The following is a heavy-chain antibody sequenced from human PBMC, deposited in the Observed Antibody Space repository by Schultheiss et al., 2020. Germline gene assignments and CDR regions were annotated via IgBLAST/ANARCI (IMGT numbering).Heavy chain of an antibody. CDR2: IYYSGST. D-gene: IGHD4-23*01. CDR1: GGSISSSNW. Sequence: SETLSLTCAVSGGSISSSNWWSWVRQPPGKGLEWIGYIYYSGSTYYNPSLKSRVTISVDTSKNQFSLKLSSVTAADTAVYYCARARGATVVNYWGQGTLVNVSS. V-gene: IGHV4-4*02. CDR3: ARARGATVVNY. J-gene: IGHJ4*02.